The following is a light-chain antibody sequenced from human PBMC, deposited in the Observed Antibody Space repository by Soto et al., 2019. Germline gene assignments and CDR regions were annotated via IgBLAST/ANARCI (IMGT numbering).Light chain of an antibody. J-gene: IGKJ1*01. CDR3: QQYYSTPQT. CDR2: WAS. CDR1: QSVLYSSNNKNY. V-gene: IGKV4-1*01. Sequence: DIVMTQSPDSLAVSLGERATINCKSSQSVLYSSNNKNYLAWYPQKPGQPPKPXIYWASTRESGVPDRFSGSGSGTDFTLTISSLQAEDVAVYYCQQYYSTPQTFGQGTKVDIK.